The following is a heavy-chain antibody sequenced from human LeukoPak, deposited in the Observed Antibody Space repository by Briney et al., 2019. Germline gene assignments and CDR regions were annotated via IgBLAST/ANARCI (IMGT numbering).Heavy chain of an antibody. CDR3: ARGSSTRGGGYCSGGSCYSGFGFDY. CDR2: INHSGST. CDR1: GGSFSGYY. J-gene: IGHJ4*02. V-gene: IGHV4-34*01. Sequence: SETLSLTCAVYGGSFSGYYWSWIRQPPGKGLGWIGEINHSGSTNYNPSLKSRVTISVDTSKNQFSLKLSSVTAADTAVYYCARGSSTRGGGYCSGGSCYSGFGFDYWGQGTLVTVSS. D-gene: IGHD2-15*01.